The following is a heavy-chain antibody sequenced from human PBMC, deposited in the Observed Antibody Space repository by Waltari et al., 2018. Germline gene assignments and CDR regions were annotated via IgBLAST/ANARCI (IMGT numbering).Heavy chain of an antibody. CDR3: ARDAPYCGGDCYSGDYYYYGMDV. V-gene: IGHV1-2*02. CDR2: INPNSGGT. Sequence: QVQLVQSGAEVKKPGASVKVSCKASGYTFTGYYMHWVRQAPGQGLEWMGWINPNSGGTNYAQKFQGRVTMTRDTSISPAYMELSRLRSDDTAVYYWARDAPYCGGDCYSGDYYYYGMDVWAKGPRSPSP. CDR1: GYTFTGYY. D-gene: IGHD2-21*02. J-gene: IGHJ6*02.